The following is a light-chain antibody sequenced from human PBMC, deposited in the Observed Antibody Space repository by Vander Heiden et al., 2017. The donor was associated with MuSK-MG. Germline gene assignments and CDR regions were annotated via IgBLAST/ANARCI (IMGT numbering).Light chain of an antibody. CDR1: SSDVGAYKH. Sequence: QSALTQPRPVSGSPGQSVTISCAGTSSDVGAYKHVSWYQHHPGKAPKLLISDVNQRPSGVPDRFSGSKSGNTASLTISGLQAEDEADYYCCSYAGTYGWVFGGGTQMTVL. CDR2: DVN. J-gene: IGLJ3*02. CDR3: CSYAGTYGWV. V-gene: IGLV2-11*01.